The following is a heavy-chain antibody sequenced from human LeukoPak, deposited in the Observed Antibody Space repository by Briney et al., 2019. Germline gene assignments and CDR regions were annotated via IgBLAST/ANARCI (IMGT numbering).Heavy chain of an antibody. CDR1: GFTFDDYA. J-gene: IGHJ4*02. CDR3: AKDIRYDSSGYWDY. CDR2: TSWNSGSI. Sequence: PGGSLRLSCAASGFTFDDYAMHWVRQVSGKSLEWVSGTSWNSGSIGYADSVKGRFTISRDNAKNSLYLQMNSLRAEDTALYYCAKDIRYDSSGYWDYWGQGTLVTVSS. V-gene: IGHV3-9*01. D-gene: IGHD3-22*01.